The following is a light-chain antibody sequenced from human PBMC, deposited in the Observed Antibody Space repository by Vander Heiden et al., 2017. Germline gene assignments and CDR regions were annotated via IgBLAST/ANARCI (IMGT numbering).Light chain of an antibody. J-gene: IGLJ2*01. V-gene: IGLV3-9*01. CDR2: RDS. CDR1: TIGSKN. CDR3: QVWDSSTVV. Sequence: SYELTQPLSVSVALGQTARITCGGNTIGSKNVHGYQQKPGQALVLVIYRDSNRPSGIPERFSGSNSGTTATLTISRAQAGDEADYYCQVWDSSTVVFGGGTKLTVL.